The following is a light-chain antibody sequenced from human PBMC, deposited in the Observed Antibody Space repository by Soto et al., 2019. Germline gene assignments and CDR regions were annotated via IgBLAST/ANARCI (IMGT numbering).Light chain of an antibody. Sequence: QSVLTQPASVSGSPGQSITVSCTGSSSDVGTYNSVSWYQQHPGKAPKLIIYDVSNRPSGVSNRFSGSKSGNTASLTISGLQTEDEADYYCGSYTSSSSWVFGVGTKVTVL. CDR1: SSDVGTYNS. V-gene: IGLV2-14*03. J-gene: IGLJ3*02. CDR3: GSYTSSSSWV. CDR2: DVS.